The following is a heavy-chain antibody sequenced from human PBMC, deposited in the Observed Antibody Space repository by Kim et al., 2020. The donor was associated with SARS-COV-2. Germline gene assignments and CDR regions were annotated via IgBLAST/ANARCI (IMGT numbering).Heavy chain of an antibody. CDR2: ISWNSGSI. D-gene: IGHD2-2*01. CDR3: AKDISLGYCSSTSCDPYLDH. J-gene: IGHJ4*02. CDR1: GFTFDDYA. V-gene: IGHV3-9*01. Sequence: GGSLRLSCAASGFTFDDYAMHWVRQAPGKGLEWVSGISWNSGSIGYADSVKGRFTISRDNAKNSLYLQMNSLRAEDTALYYCAKDISLGYCSSTSCDPYLDHWGQGPLVTVSS.